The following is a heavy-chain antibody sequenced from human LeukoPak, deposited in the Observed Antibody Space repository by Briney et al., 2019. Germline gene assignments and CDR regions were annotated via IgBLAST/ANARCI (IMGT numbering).Heavy chain of an antibody. CDR3: ARAYYYDSGNYYNPTSSFDY. CDR2: ISDSGGRT. J-gene: IGHJ4*02. Sequence: GGSPRLSCAASGFTFSSYAMSWVRQAPGKGLEWVSAISDSGGRTYYADSVKGRFTISRDNSKKTLYLQMNSLRAEDTAIYYCARAYYYDSGNYYNPTSSFDYWGQGTLVTVSS. CDR1: GFTFSSYA. D-gene: IGHD3-10*01. V-gene: IGHV3-23*01.